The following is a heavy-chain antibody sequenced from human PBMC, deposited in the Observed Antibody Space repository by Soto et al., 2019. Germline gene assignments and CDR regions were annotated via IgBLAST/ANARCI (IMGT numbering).Heavy chain of an antibody. CDR1: GFTFSSYG. V-gene: IGHV3-30*18. CDR3: AKDGTTVTPLDY. Sequence: VQLVESGGGVVQPGRSLRLSCAASGFTFSSYGMHWVRQAPGKGLEWVAVISYDGSNKYYADSVKGRFTISRDNSKNTLYLQMNSLRAEDTAVYYCAKDGTTVTPLDYWGQGTLVTVSS. CDR2: ISYDGSNK. J-gene: IGHJ4*02. D-gene: IGHD4-17*01.